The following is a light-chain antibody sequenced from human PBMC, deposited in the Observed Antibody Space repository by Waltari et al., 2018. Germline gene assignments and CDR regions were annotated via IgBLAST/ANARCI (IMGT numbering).Light chain of an antibody. CDR3: QQSYNSPPT. Sequence: DIQMTQSPSSLSASVRDRVTITCRASQSISNFLNWYQQKPGKAPDLLIYGASTLQSGVPSRFSGGGSGTDFTLTISSLQPEDFATYYCQQSYNSPPTFGQGTKLEIK. V-gene: IGKV1-39*01. CDR1: QSISNF. J-gene: IGKJ2*01. CDR2: GAS.